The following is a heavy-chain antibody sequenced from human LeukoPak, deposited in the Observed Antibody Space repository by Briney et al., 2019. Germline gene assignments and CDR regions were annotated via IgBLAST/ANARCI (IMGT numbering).Heavy chain of an antibody. D-gene: IGHD2-2*02. CDR1: GGTFSSYA. Sequence: VASVTVSCKASGGTFSSYAISWVRQAPGQGLEWMGGIIPIFGTANYAQKFQGRVTITTDESTSTAYMELSSLRSEDTAVYYCARERRIVVVPAAIQERWFDPWGQGTLVTVSS. V-gene: IGHV1-69*05. CDR3: ARERRIVVVPAAIQERWFDP. J-gene: IGHJ5*02. CDR2: IIPIFGTA.